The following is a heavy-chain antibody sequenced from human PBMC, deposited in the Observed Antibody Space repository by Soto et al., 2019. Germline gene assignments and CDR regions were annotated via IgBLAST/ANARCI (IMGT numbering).Heavy chain of an antibody. CDR2: FDPEDGET. D-gene: IGHD2-2*01. CDR1: GYTLTELS. V-gene: IGHV1-24*01. J-gene: IGHJ6*02. CDR3: ATGFSGCSSTSCYVNHDFSYYGMAV. Sequence: GASVKVSCKVSGYTLTELSMHWVRQAPGKGLEWMGGFDPEDGETIYAQKFQGRVTMTEDTSTDTAYMELSSLRSEDTAVYYCATGFSGCSSTSCYVNHDFSYYGMAVWGQGTTVTVSS.